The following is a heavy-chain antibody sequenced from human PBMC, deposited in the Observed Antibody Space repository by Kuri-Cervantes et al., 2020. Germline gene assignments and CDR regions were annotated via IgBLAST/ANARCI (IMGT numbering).Heavy chain of an antibody. CDR3: ARGGGYFGSVRTGYYFDY. D-gene: IGHD5-12*01. CDR2: ISSSGSTI. Sequence: GESLKISCAASGFTFSDYYMSWIRQAPGKGLEWVSYISSSGSTIYYADSVKGRFTISRDNAKNSLYLQMNSLRAEDTAVYYCARGGGYFGSVRTGYYFDYWGQGTLVTVSS. CDR1: GFTFSDYY. V-gene: IGHV3-11*01. J-gene: IGHJ4*02.